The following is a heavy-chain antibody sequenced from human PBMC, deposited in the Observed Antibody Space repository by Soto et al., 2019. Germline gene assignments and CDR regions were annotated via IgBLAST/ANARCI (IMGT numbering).Heavy chain of an antibody. CDR3: ASDGGEYNRSWFWDFYL. CDR2: INISRSI. Sequence: QMQLQESGPGLVKPSETLSLTCSVSGASITSYNWYWIRQLAGKGPGWVGRINISRSINYNPSLKSRITMSIATSKNQFSLNLSSVTAADTAIYYCASDGGEYNRSWFWDFYLWGHGTLVTVSS. J-gene: IGHJ2*01. D-gene: IGHD6-13*01. CDR1: GASITSYN. V-gene: IGHV4-4*07.